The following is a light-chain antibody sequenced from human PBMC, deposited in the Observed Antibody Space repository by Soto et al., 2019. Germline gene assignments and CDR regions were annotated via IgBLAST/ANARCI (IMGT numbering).Light chain of an antibody. J-gene: IGLJ1*01. V-gene: IGLV2-11*01. Sequence: QSALTQPRSVSGSPGQSVTISCTGTSSDVGGNKYVSWYQQHPGKAPKLMIYDVRKRPSGVPDRFSGSKSGNTASLTISGLQAEDETDYYCCAYAGSYTLVFGTGTKVTVL. CDR2: DVR. CDR1: SSDVGGNKY. CDR3: CAYAGSYTLV.